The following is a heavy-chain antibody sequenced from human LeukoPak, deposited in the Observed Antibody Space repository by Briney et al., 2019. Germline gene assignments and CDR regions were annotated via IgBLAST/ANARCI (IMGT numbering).Heavy chain of an antibody. V-gene: IGHV3-23*01. CDR1: GFTFSSSA. Sequence: GGSLRLSCAASGFTFSSSAMSWVRRAPGEGLGWVSGISGSGATTYYADSVKGRFTISRDNSKNTLYLQVDSLRAEDTAVYYCAKGGRSANGFDYWGQGTLVTVSS. D-gene: IGHD2-8*01. CDR2: ISGSGATT. CDR3: AKGGRSANGFDY. J-gene: IGHJ4*02.